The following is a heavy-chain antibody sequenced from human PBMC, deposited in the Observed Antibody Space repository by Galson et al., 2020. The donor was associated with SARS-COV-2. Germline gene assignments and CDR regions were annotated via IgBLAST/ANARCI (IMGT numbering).Heavy chain of an antibody. CDR3: AKDEEMATIHWYFDL. V-gene: IGHV3-23*01. CDR1: GFTFSSYA. Sequence: PGGSLRLSCAASGFTFSSYAMSWVRQAPGKGLEWVSSISGSGGSTYYADSVKGRFTISRDNSKNTLYLQMNSLRAEDTAVYYCAKDEEMATIHWYFDLWGRGTLVTVSS. D-gene: IGHD5-12*01. J-gene: IGHJ2*01. CDR2: ISGSGGST.